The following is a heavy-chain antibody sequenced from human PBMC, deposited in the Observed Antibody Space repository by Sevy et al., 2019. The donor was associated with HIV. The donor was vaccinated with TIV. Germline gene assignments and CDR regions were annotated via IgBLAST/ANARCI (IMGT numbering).Heavy chain of an antibody. D-gene: IGHD2-8*01. CDR2: FSFGCGKI. V-gene: IGHV3-23*01. CDR1: GFAFYDYS. J-gene: IGHJ4*02. CDR3: AGEGCTRPHDY. Sequence: GGSLRLSCAASGFAFYDYSMSWIRQAPGKGLEWVATFSFGCGKINYADSVKGRFTISRDNSKNSFYLQMDNLRVEDTALYYCAGEGCTRPHDYWGQGNRVTVS.